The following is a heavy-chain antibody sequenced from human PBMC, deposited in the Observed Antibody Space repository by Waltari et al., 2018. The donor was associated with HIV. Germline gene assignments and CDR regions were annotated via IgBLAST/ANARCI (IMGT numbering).Heavy chain of an antibody. CDR2: IKQDGSEK. V-gene: IGHV3-7*01. J-gene: IGHJ4*02. D-gene: IGHD2-15*01. CDR1: GFTFSSYW. CDR3: ASLYCSGGSCYDY. Sequence: EVQLVESGGGLVQPGGSLRLSCAASGFTFSSYWMTWVRQAPGKGLEWVANIKQDGSEKYYADSVKGRFTISRDNAKNSLYLQMNSLRAEDTAVYYCASLYCSGGSCYDYWGQGTLVTVSS.